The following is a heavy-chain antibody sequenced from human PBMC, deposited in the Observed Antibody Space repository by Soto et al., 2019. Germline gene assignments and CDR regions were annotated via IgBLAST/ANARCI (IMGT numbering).Heavy chain of an antibody. CDR2: ISLSGSV. J-gene: IGHJ4*02. Sequence: QVLLQESGPGLVQPSGTLSLSCAVSGGSISSNYFWGWVRQPPGKGLEWVGDISLSGSVNYNPSLMSRVTISIDKSKNQFSLKLNSVTAADTAVYYCARSFGWYAIDYWGQGTLVIVSS. D-gene: IGHD6-19*01. V-gene: IGHV4-4*02. CDR3: ARSFGWYAIDY. CDR1: GGSISSNYF.